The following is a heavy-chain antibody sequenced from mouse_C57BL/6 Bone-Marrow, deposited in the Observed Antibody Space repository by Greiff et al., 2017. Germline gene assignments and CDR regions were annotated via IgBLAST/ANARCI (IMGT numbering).Heavy chain of an antibody. V-gene: IGHV1-9*01. D-gene: IGHD1-1*01. CDR3: AIGELRESY. CDR1: GYTFTGYW. Sequence: VQLQQSGAELMKPGASVKLSCKATGYTFTGYWIEWVKQRPGHGLEWIGEILPGSGSTNYNEKFKGKATLTVDKSSSTANMQLSSLTSEDSAVYCCAIGELRESYWGQGTTLTVSS. CDR2: ILPGSGST. J-gene: IGHJ2*01.